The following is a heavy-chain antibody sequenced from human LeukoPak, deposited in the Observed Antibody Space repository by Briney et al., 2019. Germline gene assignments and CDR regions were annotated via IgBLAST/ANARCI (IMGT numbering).Heavy chain of an antibody. CDR1: GFTFSSYG. CDR2: IRHDGSNK. J-gene: IGHJ4*02. V-gene: IGHV3-30*02. Sequence: GGSLRLSCAASGFTFSSYGIHWVRQAPGKGLEWVAFIRHDGSNKYYADSVKGRFTISRDNSKNTLYLQMNSLRAEDTAVYYCAKDPGPRYPGGYYFDYWGQGTLVTVSS. CDR3: AKDPGPRYPGGYYFDY. D-gene: IGHD1-1*01.